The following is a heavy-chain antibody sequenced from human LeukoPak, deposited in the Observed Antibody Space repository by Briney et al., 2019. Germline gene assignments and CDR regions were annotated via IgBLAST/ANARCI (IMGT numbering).Heavy chain of an antibody. V-gene: IGHV4-59*12. CDR1: GGSMSSYS. CDR3: ARDRRPQLLFGGRNYYYYMDV. Sequence: SETLSLTCTVSGGSMSSYSWSWIRQPPGKGLEWIGYISYSGSTNYNPSLKSRVTISVDTSRNQFSLKLRSVTAADTAVYYCARDRRPQLLFGGRNYYYYMDVWGKGTTVTVSS. D-gene: IGHD2-2*01. J-gene: IGHJ6*03. CDR2: ISYSGST.